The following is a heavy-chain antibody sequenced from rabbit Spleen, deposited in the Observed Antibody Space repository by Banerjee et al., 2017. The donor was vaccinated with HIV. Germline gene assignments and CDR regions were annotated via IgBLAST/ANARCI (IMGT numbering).Heavy chain of an antibody. CDR3: ARSAGDGGNGYNSL. CDR2: LYTGSSGST. J-gene: IGHJ4*01. CDR1: GFSFSSNYY. D-gene: IGHD8-1*01. Sequence: QSLEESGGDLVKPGASLTLTCTASGFSFSSNYYMCWVRQAPGKGLEWIACLYTGSSGSTYYASWAKGRFTIAKTSSTTATLQMTSLTAADTATYFCARSAGDGGNGYNSLWGPGTLVTVS. V-gene: IGHV1S40*01.